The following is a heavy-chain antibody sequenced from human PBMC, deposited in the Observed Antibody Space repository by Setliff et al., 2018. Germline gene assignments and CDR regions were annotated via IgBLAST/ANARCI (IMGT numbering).Heavy chain of an antibody. Sequence: PSETLSLTCTVSGDSISSGSYHWSWIRKPAGKGLEWVGRLHTSGSTNYNPSLKSRVTISVDTSKNQFSLKLSSVTAADTAVYFCARDNTIVGATDYWGQGTLVTVSS. J-gene: IGHJ4*02. CDR3: ARDNTIVGATDY. CDR2: LHTSGST. D-gene: IGHD1-26*01. V-gene: IGHV4-61*02. CDR1: GDSISSGSYH.